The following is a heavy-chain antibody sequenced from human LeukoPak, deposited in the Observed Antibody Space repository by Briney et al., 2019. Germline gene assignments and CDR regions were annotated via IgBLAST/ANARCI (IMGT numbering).Heavy chain of an antibody. CDR3: VGRGLYGGTWLFEY. Sequence: PSGTLSLTCTVSGDSITAPKWWSWVRQAPGEGVEWIGGNYHDRTTSFNPSLKNRLTISVNKSANQFFLNLNSVSATDTAVYYCVGRGLYGGTWLFEYWGQGALVTVSS. CDR2: NYHDRTT. CDR1: GDSITAPKW. D-gene: IGHD2-8*01. V-gene: IGHV4-4*02. J-gene: IGHJ4*02.